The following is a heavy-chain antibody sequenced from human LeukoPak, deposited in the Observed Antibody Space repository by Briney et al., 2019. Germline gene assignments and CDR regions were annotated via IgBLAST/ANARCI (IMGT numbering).Heavy chain of an antibody. CDR2: ISSSSSYI. V-gene: IGHV3-21*01. D-gene: IGHD1-26*01. Sequence: GGSLRLSCAASGFTFSSYSMNWVRQAPGKGLEWVSSISSSSSYIYYADSVKGRFTISRDNAKKSLYLQMNSLRAEDTAVYYFARDSLPTWEFWGQGTLVTVSS. CDR3: ARDSLPTWEF. CDR1: GFTFSSYS. J-gene: IGHJ4*02.